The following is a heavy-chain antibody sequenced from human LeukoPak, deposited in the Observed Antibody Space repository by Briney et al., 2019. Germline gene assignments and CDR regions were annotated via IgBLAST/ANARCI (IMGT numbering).Heavy chain of an antibody. J-gene: IGHJ4*02. CDR2: ISSSSSYI. D-gene: IGHD6-19*01. CDR1: GFTFSSYS. CDR3: AREYSSGWHDY. Sequence: GGSLRLSCAASGFTFSSYSMNWVRQAPGKGLEWVSSISSSSSYIYYADSVKGRFTISRDNAKNSLYLQTNSLGAEDTAVYYCAREYSSGWHDYWGQGTLVTVSS. V-gene: IGHV3-21*01.